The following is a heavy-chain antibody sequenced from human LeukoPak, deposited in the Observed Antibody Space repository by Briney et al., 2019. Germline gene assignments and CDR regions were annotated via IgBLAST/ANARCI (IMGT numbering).Heavy chain of an antibody. V-gene: IGHV4-38-2*02. Sequence: SETLSLTCTVSGYSISSGYYWGWLRQPPGKGLEWIGSIYHSGSTYYNPSLKSRVTISVDTSKNQFSLKLSSVTAADTAVYYCARGGCSSTSCYDYWGQGTLVTVSS. CDR3: ARGGCSSTSCYDY. D-gene: IGHD2-2*01. CDR1: GYSISSGYY. CDR2: IYHSGST. J-gene: IGHJ4*02.